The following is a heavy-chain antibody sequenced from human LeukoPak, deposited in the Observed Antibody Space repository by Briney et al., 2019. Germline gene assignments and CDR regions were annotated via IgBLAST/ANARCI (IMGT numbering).Heavy chain of an antibody. CDR1: GYTFTSYY. J-gene: IGHJ6*02. Sequence: GASVKASCKASGYTFTSYYMHWVRQAPGQGLEWMGIINPSGGSTSYAQKFQGRVTMTRDTSTSTVYMELSSLRSEDTAVYYCARGCSDGYNCYGMGVWGQGTTVTVSS. D-gene: IGHD5-24*01. V-gene: IGHV1-46*01. CDR2: INPSGGST. CDR3: ARGCSDGYNCYGMGV.